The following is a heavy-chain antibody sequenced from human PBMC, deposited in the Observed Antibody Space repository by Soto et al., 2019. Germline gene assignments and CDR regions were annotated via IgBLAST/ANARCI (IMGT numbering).Heavy chain of an antibody. CDR3: ARDGGYVDTAIYYYYYGMDV. CDR1: GFTFSSYW. V-gene: IGHV3-7*01. CDR2: IKQDGSEK. D-gene: IGHD5-18*01. J-gene: IGHJ6*02. Sequence: GGSLRLSCAASGFTFSSYWMSWVRQAPGKGLEWVANIKQDGSEKYYVDSVKGRFTISRDNAKNSLYLQMNSLRAEGTAVYYCARDGGYVDTAIYYYYYGMDVWGQGTTVTVSS.